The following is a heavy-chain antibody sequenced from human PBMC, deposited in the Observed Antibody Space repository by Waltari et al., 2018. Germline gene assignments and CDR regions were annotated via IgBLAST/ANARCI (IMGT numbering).Heavy chain of an antibody. J-gene: IGHJ4*02. Sequence: QVQLQESGPGLVKPSETLSLTCTVSGGSISSHYWSWIRQPPGKGLEWIGYIYYSGSTNYNPSLKSRGTISVDTSKNQFSLKLSSVTAADTAVYYCARVSGDWNSPSFDYWGQGTLVTVSS. CDR2: IYYSGST. V-gene: IGHV4-59*11. CDR3: ARVSGDWNSPSFDY. CDR1: GGSISSHY. D-gene: IGHD1-7*01.